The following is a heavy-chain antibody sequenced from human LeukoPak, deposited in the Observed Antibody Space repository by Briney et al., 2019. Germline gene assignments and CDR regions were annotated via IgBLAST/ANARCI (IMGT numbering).Heavy chain of an antibody. CDR3: ARDRNFMIYDSSGYYRGAFDI. Sequence: GGSLRLSCAASGFTFSSYSMNLVRQAPGKGLEWVSSISSSSSYIYYADSVKGRFTISRDNAKNSLYLQMNSLRAEDTAVYYCARDRNFMIYDSSGYYRGAFDIWGQGTMVTVSS. J-gene: IGHJ3*02. CDR2: ISSSSSYI. CDR1: GFTFSSYS. D-gene: IGHD3-22*01. V-gene: IGHV3-21*01.